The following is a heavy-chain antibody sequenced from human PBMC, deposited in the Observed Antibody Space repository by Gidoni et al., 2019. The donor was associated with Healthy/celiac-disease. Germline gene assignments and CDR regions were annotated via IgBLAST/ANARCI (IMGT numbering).Heavy chain of an antibody. CDR3: AKEGIAVAHNWFDP. J-gene: IGHJ5*02. D-gene: IGHD6-19*01. CDR1: GFTFDDYA. CDR2: ISWNSGSI. V-gene: IGHV3-9*01. Sequence: EVQLVESGGGLVQPGRSLRLSCAASGFTFDDYAMHWVRQAPGKGLEWVSGISWNSGSIGYADSVKGRFTISRDNAKNSLYLQMNSLRAEDTALYYCAKEGIAVAHNWFDPWGQGTLVTVSS.